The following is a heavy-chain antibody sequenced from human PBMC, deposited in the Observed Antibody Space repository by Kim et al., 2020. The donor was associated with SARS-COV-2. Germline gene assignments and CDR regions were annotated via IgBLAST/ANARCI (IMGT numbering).Heavy chain of an antibody. D-gene: IGHD6-19*01. CDR3: AVISGWYY. CDR2: GGTT. J-gene: IGHJ4*02. Sequence: GGTTYNGDSVRGRFTMSRDNSKNTLYLQRNSLRAEDTAVYYCAVISGWYYWGQGTLVTVSS. V-gene: IGHV3-53*01.